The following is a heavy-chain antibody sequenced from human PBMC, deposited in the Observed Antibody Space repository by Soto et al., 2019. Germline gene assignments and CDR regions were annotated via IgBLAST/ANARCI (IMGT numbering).Heavy chain of an antibody. CDR1: GGTFSSYA. CDR2: IIPIFGTA. V-gene: IGHV1-69*01. Sequence: QVQLVQSGAEVKKPGSSVKVSCKASGGTFSSYAISWVRQAPGQGLEWMGGIIPIFGTANYAQKFQGRVTSTADESTSTAYMELSSLRSEDTAVYYCAIPFLGYCSSTSCYAGDAFDIWGQGTMVTVSS. CDR3: AIPFLGYCSSTSCYAGDAFDI. J-gene: IGHJ3*02. D-gene: IGHD2-2*01.